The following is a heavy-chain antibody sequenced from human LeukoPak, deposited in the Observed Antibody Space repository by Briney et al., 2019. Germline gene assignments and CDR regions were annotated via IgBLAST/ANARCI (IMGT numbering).Heavy chain of an antibody. CDR3: ASRIFVGAFDI. V-gene: IGHV4-34*01. Sequence: SETLSLTCAVYGGSFSGYYWSWIRQPPGKGLEWIGEINHSGSTNYNPSLKSRVTISVDTSKNQFSLKLSSVTAADTAVYYCASRIFVGAFDIWGQGTMVTVSS. D-gene: IGHD3-3*01. CDR2: INHSGST. J-gene: IGHJ3*02. CDR1: GGSFSGYY.